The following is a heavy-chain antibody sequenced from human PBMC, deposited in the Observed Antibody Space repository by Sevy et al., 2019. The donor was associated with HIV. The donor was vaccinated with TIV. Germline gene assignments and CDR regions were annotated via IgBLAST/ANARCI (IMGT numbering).Heavy chain of an antibody. V-gene: IGHV3-15*01. Sequence: GGSLRLSCAASGFPFSDAWMNWVRQAPGKGLEWVGLIKNENEGGTTDYAAPVRGRFTIAREDSKTNLFLQMSSLKTEDTAIYYCTIDWGSGTTWVRAFDLWGQGTMVTVSS. J-gene: IGHJ3*01. CDR1: GFPFSDAW. D-gene: IGHD1-7*01. CDR2: IKNENEGGTT. CDR3: TIDWGSGTTWVRAFDL.